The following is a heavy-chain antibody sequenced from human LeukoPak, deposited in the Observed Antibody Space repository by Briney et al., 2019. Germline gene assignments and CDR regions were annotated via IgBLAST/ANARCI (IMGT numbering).Heavy chain of an antibody. CDR1: GFTFSSYA. V-gene: IGHV3-23*01. D-gene: IGHD4-17*01. Sequence: PGGSLRLSCAVSGFTFSSYAMSRVRQAPGKGLEWVSTITGSGDNTYYADSVKGRFTISRDNSKNTLNLQMNSLRAEDTAVYYCAKDLYGDYEGDYWGQGTLVTVSS. J-gene: IGHJ4*02. CDR2: ITGSGDNT. CDR3: AKDLYGDYEGDY.